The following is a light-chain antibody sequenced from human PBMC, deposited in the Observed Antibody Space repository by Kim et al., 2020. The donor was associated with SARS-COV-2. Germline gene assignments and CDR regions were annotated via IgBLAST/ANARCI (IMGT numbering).Light chain of an antibody. CDR2: AAS. J-gene: IGKJ4*01. Sequence: SEGDRVTITCRASQGISSALAGYQQKPGKAPKRLIYAASTLQSGVPSRFSGRGSGTEFTLTVSSLQPEDFATYYCQQVNSYPLTFGGGTKLEI. CDR3: QQVNSYPLT. CDR1: QGISSA. V-gene: IGKV1-9*01.